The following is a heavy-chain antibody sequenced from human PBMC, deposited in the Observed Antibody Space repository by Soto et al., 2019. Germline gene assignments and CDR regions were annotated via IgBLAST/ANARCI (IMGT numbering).Heavy chain of an antibody. CDR3: ARVRYYDILTARFGWFDP. CDR2: IYYSGST. CDR1: GGSISSYY. D-gene: IGHD3-9*01. V-gene: IGHV4-59*01. Sequence: SETLSLTCTVSGGSISSYYWSWIRQPPGKGLEWIGYIYYSGSTNYNPSLKSRVTISVDTSKNQFSLKLSSVTAADTAVYYCARVRYYDILTARFGWFDPWGQGTLVTVSS. J-gene: IGHJ5*02.